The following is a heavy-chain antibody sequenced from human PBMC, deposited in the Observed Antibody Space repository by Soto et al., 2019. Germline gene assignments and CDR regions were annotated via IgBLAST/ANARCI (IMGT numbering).Heavy chain of an antibody. CDR2: TSYDGSNK. V-gene: IGHV3-33*05. D-gene: IGHD3-16*01. Sequence: QVQLVESGGGVVQPGTSLRLSCVGSGFTFRSYVIHWVRQAPGKGLEWVALTSYDGSNKDYGDSVKGRFTISRDNSRKTVDLQMDSLRREGTALYYCARWGTAGGLDVWGQGTLVSVSS. CDR1: GFTFRSYV. CDR3: ARWGTAGGLDV. J-gene: IGHJ1*01.